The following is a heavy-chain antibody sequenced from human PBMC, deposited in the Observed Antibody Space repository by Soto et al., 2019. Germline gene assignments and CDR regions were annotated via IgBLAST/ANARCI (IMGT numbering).Heavy chain of an antibody. CDR1: GFTFSSYG. CDR2: ISYDGSNK. V-gene: IGHV3-30*18. J-gene: IGHJ1*01. D-gene: IGHD6-6*01. CDR3: AKGRAAHTPYEYFQH. Sequence: QVQLVESGGGVVQPGRSLRLSCAASGFTFSSYGMHWVRQAPGKGLEWVAVISYDGSNKYYADSVKGRFTISRDNSKNPLYLQMNSLRAEDTAVYYCAKGRAAHTPYEYFQHWGQGTLGTVSS.